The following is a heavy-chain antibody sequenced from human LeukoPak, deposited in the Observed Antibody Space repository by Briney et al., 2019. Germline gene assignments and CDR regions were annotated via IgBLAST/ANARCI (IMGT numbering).Heavy chain of an antibody. D-gene: IGHD3-22*01. V-gene: IGHV5-51*01. CDR2: FTPGDSDT. CDR1: DYRFPTSW. CDR3: ARSTDSSGYYDLLYY. J-gene: IGHJ4*02. Sequence: GESLRTSSKGSDYRFPTSWIGWVRQIPGKGLEWMGNFTPGDSDTRYRPSFQAQATISADNSISTAYLQWSSLKASDSAMYYCARSTDSSGYYDLLYYWGQGTLVSVSS.